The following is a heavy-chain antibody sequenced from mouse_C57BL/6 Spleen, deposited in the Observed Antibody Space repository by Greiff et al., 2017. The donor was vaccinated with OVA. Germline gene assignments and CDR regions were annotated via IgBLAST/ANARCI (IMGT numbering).Heavy chain of an antibody. CDR2: ISSGSSTI. D-gene: IGHD1-1*01. V-gene: IGHV5-17*01. Sequence: EVQLVESGGGLVKPGGSLKLSCAASGFTFNDYGMHWVRQAPEKGLEWVAYISSGSSTIYYADTVKGRFTISRDNAKNTLFLQMTSLRSEDTAMYYCARKTTTVVATDYAMDYWGQGTSVTVSS. J-gene: IGHJ4*01. CDR3: ARKTTTVVATDYAMDY. CDR1: GFTFNDYG.